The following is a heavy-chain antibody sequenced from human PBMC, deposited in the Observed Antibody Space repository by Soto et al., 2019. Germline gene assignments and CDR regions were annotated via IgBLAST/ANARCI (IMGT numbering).Heavy chain of an antibody. D-gene: IGHD4-17*01. CDR2: IYYSGST. CDR3: ASGDYGY. CDR1: GGSVSSGSYY. J-gene: IGHJ4*02. Sequence: QVQLQESGPGLVKPSETLSLTCTVSGGSVSSGSYYWSWIRQPPGKGLEWIGYIYYSGSTNYNPSLKSRVTISVDTSKNQFSLKLSSVTAADTAVYYCASGDYGYWGQGTLVTVSS. V-gene: IGHV4-61*01.